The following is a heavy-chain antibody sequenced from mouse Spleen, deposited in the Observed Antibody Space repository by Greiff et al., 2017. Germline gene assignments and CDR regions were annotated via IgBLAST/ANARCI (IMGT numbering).Heavy chain of an antibody. V-gene: IGHV1-78*01. CDR3: ARGDYYYGSSYFDY. D-gene: IGHD1-1*01. CDR2: IYPRDGST. Sequence: VKLQESDAELVKPGASVKISCKVSGYTFTDHTIHWMKQRPEQGLEWIGYIYPRDGSTKYNEKFKVKATLTADKSSSTAYMQLNSLTSEDSAVYFCARGDYYYGSSYFDYWGQGTTLTVSS. CDR1: GYTFTDHT. J-gene: IGHJ2*01.